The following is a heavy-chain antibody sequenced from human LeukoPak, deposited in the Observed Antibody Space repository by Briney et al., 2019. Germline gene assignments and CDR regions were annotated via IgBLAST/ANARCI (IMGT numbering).Heavy chain of an antibody. Sequence: SETLSLSCIASGGTISSYYWSWIRQPPGKGLEWIGYIYSSGSTNSNPSLKSRATISVDTSKSQFSLKMTSVTAADTAVYYCARQGSGGRAFDIWGQGTMVTVSS. J-gene: IGHJ3*02. CDR3: ARQGSGGRAFDI. D-gene: IGHD1-26*01. CDR1: GGTISSYY. CDR2: IYSSGST. V-gene: IGHV4-59*08.